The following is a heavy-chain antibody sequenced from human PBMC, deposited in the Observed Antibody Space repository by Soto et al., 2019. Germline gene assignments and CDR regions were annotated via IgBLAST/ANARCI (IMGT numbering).Heavy chain of an antibody. CDR2: ISSSGSTI. V-gene: IGHV3-11*04. CDR1: GFTFSDYY. J-gene: IGHJ4*01. CDR3: ARDRDYYKADY. D-gene: IGHD3-22*01. Sequence: GGSLRHSCAASGFTFSDYYMSWIRQAPGKGLEWVSYISSSGSTIYYAGSVRGRFTISRDNVQNSLFLQMDSLRVEDTAVYYCARDRDYYKADYWGQGTLVTVSS.